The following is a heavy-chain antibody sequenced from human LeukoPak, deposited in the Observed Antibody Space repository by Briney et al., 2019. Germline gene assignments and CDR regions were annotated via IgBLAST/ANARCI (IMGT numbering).Heavy chain of an antibody. CDR2: INPNSGGT. CDR1: GYTFTGYY. V-gene: IGHV1-2*02. CDR3: AREGRDGYNPLDY. D-gene: IGHD5-24*01. J-gene: IGHJ4*02. Sequence: ASVKVSCKASGYTFTGYYMHWVRQAPGQGLEWMGWINPNSGGTNHAQKFQGRVTMTRDTSISTAYMELSRLRSDDTAVYYCAREGRDGYNPLDYWGQGTLVTVSS.